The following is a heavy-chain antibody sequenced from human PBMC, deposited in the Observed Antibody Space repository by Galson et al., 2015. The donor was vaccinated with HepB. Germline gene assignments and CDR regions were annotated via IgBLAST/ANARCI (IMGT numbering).Heavy chain of an antibody. V-gene: IGHV3-23*01. CDR1: GFSFSSYA. Sequence: SLRLSCAASGFSFSSYAMNWVRQAPGKGLEWVSVISGSAGHTDYADSVKGRFTISRDNSKNTLYLQMNSLRAEDTAVYYCAKVVVPADYYFYYGMDVWGQGTTVTVSS. CDR2: ISGSAGHT. CDR3: AKVVVPADYYFYYGMDV. J-gene: IGHJ6*02. D-gene: IGHD2-2*01.